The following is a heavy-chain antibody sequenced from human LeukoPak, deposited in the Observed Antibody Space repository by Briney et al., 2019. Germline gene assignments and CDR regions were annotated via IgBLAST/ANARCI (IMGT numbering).Heavy chain of an antibody. CDR2: IHNDGTFG. CDR3: AKEGAPFRGYLDA. Sequence: GGSLRLSCTASGFTFSHFGMQWVRQAPGKGLEWVAVIHNDGTFGQYADSVKGRFTISKDNSQNILYLEMNILRDNDTAVYYSAKEGAPFRGYLDAWGKGTTVTVS. D-gene: IGHD3-16*01. J-gene: IGHJ6*03. V-gene: IGHV3-33*03. CDR1: GFTFSHFG.